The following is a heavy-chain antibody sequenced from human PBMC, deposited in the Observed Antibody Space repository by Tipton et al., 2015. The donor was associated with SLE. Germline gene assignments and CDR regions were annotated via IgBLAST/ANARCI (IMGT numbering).Heavy chain of an antibody. Sequence: TLSLTCTVSGGSISSYYWSWIRQPPGKGLEWIGYIYYSGTTSYNPSLKSRVTISVDTSKNQFSLKLSSVTAADTAVYYCTRHDYFASGRVYWGQGTLVTVSS. D-gene: IGHD3-10*01. J-gene: IGHJ4*02. CDR2: IYYSGTT. CDR1: GGSISSYY. V-gene: IGHV4-59*08. CDR3: TRHDYFASGRVY.